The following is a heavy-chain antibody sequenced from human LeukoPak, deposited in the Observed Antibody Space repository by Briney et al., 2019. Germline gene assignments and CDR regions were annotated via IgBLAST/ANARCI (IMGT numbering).Heavy chain of an antibody. CDR3: ARDTVGSLDY. D-gene: IGHD1-26*01. J-gene: IGHJ4*02. Sequence: GSLRLSCAASGFTFTNSWMAWVRQAPGKGLEWVANIKQDGSTKHYADSLKSRFTISRDNPKNSLYLQMNSLRADDTAVYYCARDTVGSLDYWGQGILVTVAS. CDR1: GFTFTNSW. CDR2: IKQDGSTK. V-gene: IGHV3-7*01.